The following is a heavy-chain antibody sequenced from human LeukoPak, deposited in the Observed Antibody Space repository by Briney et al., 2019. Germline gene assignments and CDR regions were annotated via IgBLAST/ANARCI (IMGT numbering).Heavy chain of an antibody. CDR1: GFTFSSYA. D-gene: IGHD3-10*01. CDR2: ISYDGSNK. Sequence: GGSLRLSCAASGFTFSSYAMHWVRQAPGKGLEWVAVISYDGSNKYYADSVKGRFTISRDNAKKSLDLQMNSLRAEDTAVYYCARELAGHYYGSGSSFDYWGQGTLVTVSS. CDR3: ARELAGHYYGSGSSFDY. J-gene: IGHJ4*02. V-gene: IGHV3-30-3*01.